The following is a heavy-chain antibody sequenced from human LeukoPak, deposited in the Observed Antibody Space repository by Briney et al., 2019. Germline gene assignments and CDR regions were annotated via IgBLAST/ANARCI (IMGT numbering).Heavy chain of an antibody. J-gene: IGHJ4*02. CDR1: GFTFSSYA. CDR3: AKGRGTTVTSAANY. V-gene: IGHV3-23*01. D-gene: IGHD4-17*01. CDR2: ISGSGGST. Sequence: GGSLRLSCAASGFTFSSYAMSWVRQAPGKGLEWVSTISGSGGSTYYADSVKGRFTISRDNSKNTLYLQMNSLRAEDTAVYYCAKGRGTTVTSAANYWGQGTLLTVSS.